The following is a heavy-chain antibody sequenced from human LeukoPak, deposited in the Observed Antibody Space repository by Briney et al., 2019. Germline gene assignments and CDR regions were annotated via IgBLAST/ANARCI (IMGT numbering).Heavy chain of an antibody. CDR3: VRDDFGDYTRRFDP. CDR2: IYYSGST. CDR1: GGSISSHY. V-gene: IGHV4-59*11. J-gene: IGHJ5*02. Sequence: SETLSLTCTVSGGSISSHYWSWIRQPPGKGLEWIGYIYYSGSTNYNPSLKSRVTISVDTSKNQFSLKLSSVTAADTAMYYCVRDDFGDYTRRFDPWGQGTLVTVSS. D-gene: IGHD4-17*01.